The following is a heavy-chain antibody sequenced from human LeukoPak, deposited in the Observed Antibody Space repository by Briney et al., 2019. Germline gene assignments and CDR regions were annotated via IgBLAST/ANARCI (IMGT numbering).Heavy chain of an antibody. CDR3: ARTSSSWYDY. V-gene: IGHV1-69*01. D-gene: IGHD6-13*01. J-gene: IGHJ4*02. CDR2: IIPIFGTA. Sequence: SVKLSCKASGGTFSSYAISCVRHAPGQRFEGMGGIIPIFGTANYAQKFEGRVTITADESTSTAYMELSSLRSKETAVYYCARTSSSWYDYWGQGTLVTVSS. CDR1: GGTFSSYA.